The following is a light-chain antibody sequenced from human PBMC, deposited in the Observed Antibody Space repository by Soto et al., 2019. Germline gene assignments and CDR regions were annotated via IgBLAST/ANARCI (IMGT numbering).Light chain of an antibody. CDR3: QQYYSYLLT. J-gene: IGKJ4*01. Sequence: AIRMTQSPSSFSASTGDRVTITWRASQGISSYLAWYQQKPGKAPKLLIYAASTLQSGVPSRFSGSGSGTDFTLTISCLQSEDFATYYCQQYYSYLLTFGGGTKVDNK. V-gene: IGKV1-8*01. CDR2: AAS. CDR1: QGISSY.